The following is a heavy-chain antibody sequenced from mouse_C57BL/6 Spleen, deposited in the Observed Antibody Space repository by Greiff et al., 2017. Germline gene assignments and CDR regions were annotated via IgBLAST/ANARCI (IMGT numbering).Heavy chain of an antibody. Sequence: QVQLQQSGPELVKPGASVKISCKASGYAFSSSWMHWVKQRPGKGLEWIGRIYPGDGDTKYNGKFKGKATLTADKSSSTAYMQLSSLTSEDSAVYFCARHYGGSYYWGQGTTLTVAS. CDR2: IYPGDGDT. CDR1: GYAFSSSW. D-gene: IGHD1-1*01. CDR3: ARHYGGSYY. J-gene: IGHJ2*01. V-gene: IGHV1-82*01.